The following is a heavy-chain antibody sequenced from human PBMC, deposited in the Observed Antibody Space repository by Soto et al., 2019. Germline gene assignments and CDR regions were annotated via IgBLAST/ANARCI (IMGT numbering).Heavy chain of an antibody. V-gene: IGHV3-48*03. CDR3: ARDPDFWSGLYGMDV. CDR1: GFTFSSYE. Sequence: GGSLRLSCAASGFTFSSYEMNWVRRAPGKGLEWVSYISSSGSTIYYADSVKGRFTISRDNAKNSLYLQMNSLRAEDTAVYYCARDPDFWSGLYGMDVWGQGTTVTVSS. D-gene: IGHD3-3*01. CDR2: ISSSGSTI. J-gene: IGHJ6*02.